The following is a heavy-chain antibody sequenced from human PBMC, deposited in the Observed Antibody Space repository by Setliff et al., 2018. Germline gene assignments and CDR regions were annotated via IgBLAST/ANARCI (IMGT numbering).Heavy chain of an antibody. V-gene: IGHV3-23*01. CDR2: ISGSGGST. D-gene: IGHD1-1*01. CDR1: GFTFSTYT. CDR3: ARDHNYAYDY. Sequence: PEGSLRLSCAASGFTFSTYTMNWVRQAPGKGLEWVSAISGSGGSTYYADSVKGRFTISRDNSKNTLYLQMNSLRAEDTAVYYCARDHNYAYDYWGQGTLVTVSS. J-gene: IGHJ4*02.